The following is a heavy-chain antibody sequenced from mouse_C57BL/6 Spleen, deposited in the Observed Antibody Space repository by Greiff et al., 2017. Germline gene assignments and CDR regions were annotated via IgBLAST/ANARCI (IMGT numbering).Heavy chain of an antibody. CDR2: ISSGGDYI. J-gene: IGHJ4*01. CDR3: TRDEFAMDY. CDR1: GFTFSSYA. V-gene: IGHV5-9-1*02. Sequence: EVKLQESGEGLVKPGGSLKLSCAASGFTFSSYAMSWVRQTPEKRLEWVAYISSGGDYIYYADTVKGRFTIFRDHARNTLYLQMRSLKSEVTAMYYCTRDEFAMDYRGQGTSVPVSS.